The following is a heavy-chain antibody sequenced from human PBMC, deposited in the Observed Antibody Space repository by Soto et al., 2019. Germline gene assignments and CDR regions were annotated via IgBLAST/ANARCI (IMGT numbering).Heavy chain of an antibody. CDR3: ARSQGSSTSLEIYYYYYYGMDV. CDR2: IIPISGTA. D-gene: IGHD2-2*01. V-gene: IGHV1-69*01. Sequence: QVQLVQSGAEVKKPGSSVKVSCKASGGTFSSYAISWVRQAPVQGLEWMGGIIPISGTAYYAQKFQGRVTITADESTSTAYMELSSLRSEDTAVYYCARSQGSSTSLEIYYYYYYGMDVWGQGTTVTVSS. CDR1: GGTFSSYA. J-gene: IGHJ6*02.